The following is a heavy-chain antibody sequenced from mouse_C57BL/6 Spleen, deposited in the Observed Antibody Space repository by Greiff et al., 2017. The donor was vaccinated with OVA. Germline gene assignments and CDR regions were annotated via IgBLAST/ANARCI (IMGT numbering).Heavy chain of an antibody. CDR2: INTGSGGT. D-gene: IGHD4-1*01. V-gene: IGHV1-54*01. J-gene: IGHJ2*01. CDR3: ARRWDPYFDY. Sequence: QVQLQQSGAELVRPGTSVKVSCKASGYAFTNYLIEWVKQRPGQGLEWIGVINTGSGGTNYNEKFKGKATLTADKSSSTAYMQLSSLTSEDSAVYFCARRWDPYFDYWGQGTTLTVSS. CDR1: GYAFTNYL.